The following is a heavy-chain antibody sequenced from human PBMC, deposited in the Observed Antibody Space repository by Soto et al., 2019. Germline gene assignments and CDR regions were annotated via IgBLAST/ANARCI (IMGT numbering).Heavy chain of an antibody. CDR1: GGSFSGYY. CDR2: INHSGST. CDR3: ARRAHGTNWFDP. J-gene: IGHJ5*02. V-gene: IGHV4-34*01. Sequence: PSETLSLTCAVYGGSFSGYYWSWIRRPPGKGLEWIGEINHSGSTNYNPSFKSRVTISLDTSKNQFSLKLNSVTAADTAVFYCARRAHGTNWFDPWGQGTLVTVS.